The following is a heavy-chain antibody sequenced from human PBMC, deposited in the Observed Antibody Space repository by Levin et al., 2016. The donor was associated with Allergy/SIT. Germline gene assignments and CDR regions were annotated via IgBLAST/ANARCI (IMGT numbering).Heavy chain of an antibody. J-gene: IGHJ4*02. CDR3: ARGSYSSGCIDY. D-gene: IGHD6-19*01. Sequence: WIRQPPGKGLEWVAVISYDGSNKYYADSVKGRFTISRDNSKNTLYLQMNSLRAEDTAVYYCARGSYSSGCIDYWGQGTLVTVSS. CDR2: ISYDGSNK. V-gene: IGHV3-30*03.